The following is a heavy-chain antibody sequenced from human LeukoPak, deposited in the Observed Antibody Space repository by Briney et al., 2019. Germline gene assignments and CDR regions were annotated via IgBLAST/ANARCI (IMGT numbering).Heavy chain of an antibody. Sequence: ASVKVSCKASGYTFTNYGITWVRQAPGQGLEWMGWISPYNGYTNYAQKLQGSVTMTTDTSTNTAYMELRSLRSDDTAMYYCARVGPLNWFDPWDQGTLVTVSS. J-gene: IGHJ5*02. CDR1: GYTFTNYG. CDR3: ARVGPLNWFDP. CDR2: ISPYNGYT. V-gene: IGHV1-18*01.